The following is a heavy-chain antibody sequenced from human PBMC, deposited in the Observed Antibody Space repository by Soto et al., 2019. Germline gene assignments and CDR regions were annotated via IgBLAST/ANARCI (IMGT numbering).Heavy chain of an antibody. CDR3: VIVSSSGTNPLDS. CDR2: SRNKANRYTT. V-gene: IGHV3-72*01. D-gene: IGHD1-26*01. J-gene: IGHJ4*02. CDR1: GFTFSDHY. Sequence: EVHLVESGGGLVQPGGSLRLSCAASGFTFSDHYMDWVRQAPGKGLEWLGRSRNKANRYTTEYAASVKGRFTVSRDESNNSLFLQMNSLKAEYTALYYCVIVSSSGTNPLDSWGQGTLVTVSS.